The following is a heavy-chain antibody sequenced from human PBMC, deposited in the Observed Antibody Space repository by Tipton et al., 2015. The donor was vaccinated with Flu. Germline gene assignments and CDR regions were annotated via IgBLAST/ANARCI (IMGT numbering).Heavy chain of an antibody. V-gene: IGHV4-59*12. Sequence: TLSLTCTVSGGSISSYYWSWIRQPPGKGLEWIGYIYYSGSTNYNPSLKSRVTISVDTSKNQFSLKLSSVTAADTAVYYCARGGRARGSYSDYWGQGTLVTVSS. CDR1: GGSISSYY. D-gene: IGHD1-26*01. CDR3: ARGGRARGSYSDY. CDR2: IYYSGST. J-gene: IGHJ4*02.